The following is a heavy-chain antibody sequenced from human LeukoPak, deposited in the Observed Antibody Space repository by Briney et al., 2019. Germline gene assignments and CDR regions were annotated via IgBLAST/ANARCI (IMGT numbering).Heavy chain of an antibody. Sequence: GASVKVSCKASGYTFTGYYMHWVRQAPGQGLEWMGWINPNSGGTNYAQKFQGRVTMTRDTSISTAYMELSRLRSDDTAVNYCAREITMIVVGNAFDIRGQGTMVTVSS. CDR1: GYTFTGYY. J-gene: IGHJ3*02. CDR3: AREITMIVVGNAFDI. CDR2: INPNSGGT. D-gene: IGHD3-22*01. V-gene: IGHV1-2*02.